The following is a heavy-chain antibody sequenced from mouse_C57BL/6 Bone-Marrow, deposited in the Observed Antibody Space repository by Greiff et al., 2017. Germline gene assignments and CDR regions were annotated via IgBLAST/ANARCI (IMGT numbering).Heavy chain of an antibody. CDR2: INPSSGYT. J-gene: IGHJ2*01. CDR3: ANSNAYFDY. V-gene: IGHV1-4*01. Sequence: VQRVESGAELARPGASVKMSCKASGYTFTSYTMHWVKQRPGQGLEWIGYINPSSGYTKYNQKFKDKATLTADKSSSTAYMQLSSLTSEDSAVYYCANSNAYFDYWGQGTTLTVSS. D-gene: IGHD4-1*01. CDR1: GYTFTSYT.